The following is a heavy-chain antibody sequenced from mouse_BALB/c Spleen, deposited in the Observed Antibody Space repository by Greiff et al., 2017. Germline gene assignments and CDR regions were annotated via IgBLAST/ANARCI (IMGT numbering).Heavy chain of an antibody. Sequence: EVQLQQSGAELAKPGASVKMSCKASGYTFTSYWMHWVKQRPGQGLEWIGWIDPENGNTIYDPKFQGKASITADTSSNTAYLQLSSLTSEDTAVYYCASYDYAFDYWGQGTTLTVSS. D-gene: IGHD2-4*01. J-gene: IGHJ2*01. CDR3: ASYDYAFDY. V-gene: IGHV14-1*02. CDR2: IDPENGNT. CDR1: GYTFTSYW.